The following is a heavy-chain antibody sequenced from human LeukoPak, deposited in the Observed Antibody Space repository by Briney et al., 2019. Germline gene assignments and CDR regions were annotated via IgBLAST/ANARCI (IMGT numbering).Heavy chain of an antibody. Sequence: GGSLRLSCAASGFTFSNYWMSWIRQAPGKGLEWLGHIKEDGSEKNCMDSVKGRFTISRDNAKNSLYLQMNSLRVEDTAVYYCARVRVGGGDPEIGSCWGQGTLVTVSS. D-gene: IGHD2-21*02. V-gene: IGHV3-7*03. CDR2: IKEDGSEK. J-gene: IGHJ4*02. CDR3: ARVRVGGGDPEIGSC. CDR1: GFTFSNYW.